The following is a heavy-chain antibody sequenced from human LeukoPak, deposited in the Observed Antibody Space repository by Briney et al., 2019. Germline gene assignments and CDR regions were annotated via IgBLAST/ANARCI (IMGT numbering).Heavy chain of an antibody. CDR3: ARDLKTGITMVRGVIIAH. CDR1: GYTFTGYY. J-gene: IGHJ5*02. Sequence: GASVKVSCKASGYTFTGYYMHWVRQAPGQGLEWMGWISAYNGNTNYAQKLQGRVTMTTDTSTSTAYMELRSLRSDDTAVYYCARDLKTGITMVRGVIIAHWGQGTLATVSS. D-gene: IGHD3-10*01. V-gene: IGHV1-18*04. CDR2: ISAYNGNT.